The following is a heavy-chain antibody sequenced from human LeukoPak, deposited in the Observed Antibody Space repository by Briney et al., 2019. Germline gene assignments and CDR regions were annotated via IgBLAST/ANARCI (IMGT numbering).Heavy chain of an antibody. J-gene: IGHJ3*02. V-gene: IGHV4-39*01. Sequence: SETLSLTCNVAGGSISSSSDYWGWIRQPPGKGLEWIGSLHYSGTTYYSPSLKSRITIGVDTSRNQFSVKLSSVTAADTALYYCAGHGCSGLNCYVLPAFDIWGHGTMVTVSS. CDR3: AGHGCSGLNCYVLPAFDI. CDR1: GGSISSSSDY. CDR2: LHYSGTT. D-gene: IGHD2-15*01.